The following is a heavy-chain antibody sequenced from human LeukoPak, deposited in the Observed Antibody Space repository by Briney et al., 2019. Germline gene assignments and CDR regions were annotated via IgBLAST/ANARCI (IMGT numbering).Heavy chain of an antibody. CDR2: ISSDGSNK. V-gene: IGHV3-30*04. Sequence: GGSLRLSCAVSGFIFSNYAIHWVRQAPGKGLEWVAVISSDGSNKYYADSVKGRFTISRDNSKNTLFLQMNCLRADDTAVYYCARVVNVGSCGSCDYYFGMDVWGQGTTVTVSS. J-gene: IGHJ6*02. D-gene: IGHD2-15*01. CDR1: GFIFSNYA. CDR3: ARVVNVGSCGSCDYYFGMDV.